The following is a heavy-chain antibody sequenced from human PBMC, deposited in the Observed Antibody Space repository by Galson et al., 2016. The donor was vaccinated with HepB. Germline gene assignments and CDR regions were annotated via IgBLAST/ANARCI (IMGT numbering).Heavy chain of an antibody. CDR3: AKDQLIVIVPAAGNWFDP. Sequence: SLRLSCAASGFTLTDSWMHWLRQAPGKGLEWVSGIGGSGRGSYYADSVKGRFTISRDNSKNILYLQMHSLRAEDSGIYYCAKDQLIVIVPAAGNWFDPWGQGTQVTVAS. CDR2: IGGSGRGS. J-gene: IGHJ5*02. CDR1: GFTLTDSW. D-gene: IGHD2-2*01. V-gene: IGHV3-23*01.